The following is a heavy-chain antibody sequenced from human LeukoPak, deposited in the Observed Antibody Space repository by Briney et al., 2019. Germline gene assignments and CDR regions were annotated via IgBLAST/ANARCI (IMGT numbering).Heavy chain of an antibody. V-gene: IGHV4-61*02. CDR3: AGDFGSGSDPVYYMDV. CDR2: IYTSGST. CDR1: GGSISSGSYY. J-gene: IGHJ6*03. D-gene: IGHD3-3*01. Sequence: PSETLSLTCTVSGGSISSGSYYWSWIRQPAGKGREWIGRIYTSGSTNYNPSRKSRVTISVDTSKNQFSLKLSSVTAADTAVYYCAGDFGSGSDPVYYMDVWGKGTTVTVPS.